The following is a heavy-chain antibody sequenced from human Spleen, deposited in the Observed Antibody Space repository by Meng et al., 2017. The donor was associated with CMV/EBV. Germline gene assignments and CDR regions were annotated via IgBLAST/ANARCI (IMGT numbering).Heavy chain of an antibody. CDR2: INHSGST. CDR3: ARGRKVVITTMNYWHFDL. J-gene: IGHJ2*01. CDR1: RSFSGYY. Sequence: RSFSGYYWSWIRQPPGKGLEWIGEINHSGSTNYNPSLKSRVTISVDTSKNQFSLKLSSVTAADTAVYYCARGRKVVITTMNYWHFDLWGRGTLVTVSS. V-gene: IGHV4-34*01. D-gene: IGHD3-22*01.